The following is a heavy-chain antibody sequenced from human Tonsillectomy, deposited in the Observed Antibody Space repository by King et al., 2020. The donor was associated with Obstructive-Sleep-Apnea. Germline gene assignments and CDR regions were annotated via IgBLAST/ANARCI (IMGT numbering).Heavy chain of an antibody. CDR1: GGSISSYY. Sequence: QLQESGPGLVKPSETLSLTCTVSGGSISSYYWSWIRQPPGKGLEWIGYIYYSGSTNYKPPLKNRITLSVDTSKNPFSLKLCSVTAADTAVYYCARMGEQLWLTGAFDIWGQGTMVTVSS. J-gene: IGHJ3*02. CDR3: ARMGEQLWLTGAFDI. CDR2: IYYSGST. D-gene: IGHD5-18*01. V-gene: IGHV4-59*08.